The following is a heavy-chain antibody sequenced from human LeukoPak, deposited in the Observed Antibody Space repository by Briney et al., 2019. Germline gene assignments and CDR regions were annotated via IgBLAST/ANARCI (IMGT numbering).Heavy chain of an antibody. CDR2: INTDGTTT. CDR3: VKGEYYFDSSGYPQFDY. Sequence: GGSVRLSCAASGFTFSSYWMYWVRQAPGKGLVWVSRINTDGTTTSYADSVKGRFAISRDNAKNTLYLQMNSLRAEDTAVYYCVKGEYYFDSSGYPQFDYWGQGILDTVSS. CDR1: GFTFSSYW. D-gene: IGHD3-22*01. J-gene: IGHJ4*02. V-gene: IGHV3-74*01.